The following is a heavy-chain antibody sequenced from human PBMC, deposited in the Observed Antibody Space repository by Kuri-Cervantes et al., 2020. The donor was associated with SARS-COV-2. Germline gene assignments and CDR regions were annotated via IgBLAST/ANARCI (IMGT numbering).Heavy chain of an antibody. J-gene: IGHJ3*02. Sequence: SETLSLTCAVYGGSFSGCYWSWIRQPPGKGLEWIGEINHSGSTNYNPSLKSRVTISVDTSKNQFSLKLSSVTAADTAVYYCARALPWDLRGNDAFDIWGQGTMVTVSS. CDR3: ARALPWDLRGNDAFDI. V-gene: IGHV4-34*01. D-gene: IGHD1-26*01. CDR1: GGSFSGCY. CDR2: INHSGST.